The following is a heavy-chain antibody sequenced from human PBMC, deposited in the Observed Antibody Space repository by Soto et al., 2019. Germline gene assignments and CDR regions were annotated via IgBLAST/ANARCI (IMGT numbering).Heavy chain of an antibody. CDR3: ARGGSSDWQVALDM. Sequence: PSETLSLTCGVSGGSFGTYYWNWIRQSPGKGLEWIGESNHRGSNNYSPSLKSRVTISLDTSKNQFSLKLTSVTAADTAVYYCARGGSSDWQVALDMWGQGTMVTVSS. CDR2: SNHRGSN. V-gene: IGHV4-34*01. J-gene: IGHJ3*02. CDR1: GGSFGTYY. D-gene: IGHD6-19*01.